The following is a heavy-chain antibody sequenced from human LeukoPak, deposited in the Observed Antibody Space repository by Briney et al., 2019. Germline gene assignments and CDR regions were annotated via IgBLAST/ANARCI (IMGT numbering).Heavy chain of an antibody. J-gene: IGHJ4*02. CDR3: AKDWGSTWHYDSSGYFSGGY. CDR2: ISTYNANT. D-gene: IGHD3-22*01. Sequence: ASVKVSCKASGYTFTSYDINWVRQAPGQGLEWMGWISTYNANTNYAQKFQGRVTMTTDTSTNTAYMELRSLRSDDTAVYYCAKDWGSTWHYDSSGYFSGGYWGQGTLVTVSS. CDR1: GYTFTSYD. V-gene: IGHV1-18*01.